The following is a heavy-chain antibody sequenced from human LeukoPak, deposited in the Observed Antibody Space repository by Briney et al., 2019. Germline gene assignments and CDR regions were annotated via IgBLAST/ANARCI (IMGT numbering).Heavy chain of an antibody. D-gene: IGHD6-13*01. Sequence: GRSLRLSCAASGFTFSSYGMHWVRQAPGKGLEWVAVIWYDGSNKYYADSVKGRFTISRDNSKNTLYLQMNSLRAEDTAVYYCARDLGISLGNWFDPWGQGTLVTVSS. CDR3: ARDLGISLGNWFDP. J-gene: IGHJ5*02. CDR1: GFTFSSYG. V-gene: IGHV3-33*08. CDR2: IWYDGSNK.